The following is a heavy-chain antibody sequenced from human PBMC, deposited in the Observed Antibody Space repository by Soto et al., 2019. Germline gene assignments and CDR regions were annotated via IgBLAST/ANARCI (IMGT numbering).Heavy chain of an antibody. J-gene: IGHJ6*02. CDR1: GGTFSSYA. D-gene: IGHD3-3*01. Sequence: SVKVSCKVSGGTFSSYAISWVRQAPGQGLEWMGGIIPIFGTANYAQKFQGRVTITADESTSTAYMELSSLRSEDTAVYYCARDSNYDFRSGIHYYYGMDVWGQGTTVTVSS. CDR2: IIPIFGTA. CDR3: ARDSNYDFRSGIHYYYGMDV. V-gene: IGHV1-69*13.